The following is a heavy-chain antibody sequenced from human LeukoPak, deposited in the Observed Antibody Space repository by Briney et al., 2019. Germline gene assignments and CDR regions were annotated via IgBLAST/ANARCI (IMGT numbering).Heavy chain of an antibody. CDR1: GGTFSSYA. D-gene: IGHD6-13*01. CDR2: IIPIFGTA. J-gene: IGHJ2*01. CDR3: ARVKEQQLVPWYFDL. V-gene: IGHV1-69*13. Sequence: SVKVSCKASGGTFSSYAISWVRQAPGQGLEWMGGIIPIFGTANYAQKFQGRVTITADESTSTAYMELSSLRSEDTAVYYCARVKEQQLVPWYFDLWGRGTLVTVSS.